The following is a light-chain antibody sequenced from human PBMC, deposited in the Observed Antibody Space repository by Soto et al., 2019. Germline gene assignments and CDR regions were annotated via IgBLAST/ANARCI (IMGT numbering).Light chain of an antibody. Sequence: DIQLTQSPSFLSASIGDRVTITCRASQVIGIYLAWYQQKPGKAPNLLISAASTLQSGVPSRFSGSGSGTEFTLTISSLKPEDFATYYYHQLVSYPQFGGGTKVEIK. V-gene: IGKV1-9*01. CDR2: AAS. CDR1: QVIGIY. CDR3: HQLVSYPQ. J-gene: IGKJ4*02.